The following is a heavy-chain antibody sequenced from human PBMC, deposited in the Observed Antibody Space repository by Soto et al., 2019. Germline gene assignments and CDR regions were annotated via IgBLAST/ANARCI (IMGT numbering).Heavy chain of an antibody. CDR2: IFSNDEK. Sequence: HVALKESGPVLVKPTETLTLTCTVSGFSLSNGKVGVSWIRQPPGKALEWLAHIFSNDEKSYRTSLKSSLTISEDTSNSQVVLTMTNVDPVDTATYYCARILFGRSVAGGYFYMDVGGKGTTVTVSS. D-gene: IGHD6-19*01. V-gene: IGHV2-26*01. CDR3: ARILFGRSVAGGYFYMDV. J-gene: IGHJ6*03. CDR1: GFSLSNGKVG.